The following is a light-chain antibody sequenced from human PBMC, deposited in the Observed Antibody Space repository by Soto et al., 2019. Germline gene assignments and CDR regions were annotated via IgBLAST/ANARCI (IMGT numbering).Light chain of an antibody. CDR2: DAS. CDR3: QLYTKQPRA. Sequence: CRASQSISSWLAWYQQKPGKAPKLLIYDASSLESGVPSRFSGSGSGTQFTLACGLLMPDDLVSQSMQLYTKQPRAFPEGTKVDIK. J-gene: IGKJ4*02. CDR1: QSISSW. V-gene: IGKV1-5*01.